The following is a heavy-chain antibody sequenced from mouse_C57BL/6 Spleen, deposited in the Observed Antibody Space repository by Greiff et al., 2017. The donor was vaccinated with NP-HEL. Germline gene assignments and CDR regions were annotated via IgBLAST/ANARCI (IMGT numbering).Heavy chain of an antibody. D-gene: IGHD3-2*02. J-gene: IGHJ3*01. CDR2: IDPANGNT. Sequence: DVKLVESVAELVRPGASVKLSCTASGFNIKNTYMHWVKQRPEQGLEWIGRIDPANGNTKYAPKFQGKATITADTSSNTAYLQLSSLTSEDTAIYYCARGSSGFSWFAYWGQGTLVTVSA. CDR3: ARGSSGFSWFAY. V-gene: IGHV14-3*01. CDR1: GFNIKNTY.